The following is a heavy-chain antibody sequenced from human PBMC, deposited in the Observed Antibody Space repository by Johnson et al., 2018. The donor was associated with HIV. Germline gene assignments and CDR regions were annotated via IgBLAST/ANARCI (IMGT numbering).Heavy chain of an antibody. D-gene: IGHD3-10*01. V-gene: IGHV3-30*02. CDR3: ARDLRFDRLVQGRVIISGVFDM. CDR2: IRYDGSNK. Sequence: QVQLVESGGGVVQPGGSLRLSCAASGFTFSSYGMHWVRQAPGKGLEWVAFIRYDGSNKYYADSVKGRFTISSNNSKNTLYLQMNSLRSEDTAVYYCARDLRFDRLVQGRVIISGVFDMWGQGTVVHVSS. J-gene: IGHJ3*02. CDR1: GFTFSSYG.